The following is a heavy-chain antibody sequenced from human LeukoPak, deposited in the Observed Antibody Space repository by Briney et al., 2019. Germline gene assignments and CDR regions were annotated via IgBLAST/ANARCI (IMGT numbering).Heavy chain of an antibody. CDR2: INPNSGGT. D-gene: IGHD3-16*01. J-gene: IGHJ4*02. Sequence: ASVKVSCKASGYTFTGYYMHWVRQAPGQGLEWMGWINPNSGGTNYAQKFQGRVTMTRDTSISTAYMELSGLRTDDTAVYYCARVITGGVDYWGQGTLVTVSS. CDR1: GYTFTGYY. CDR3: ARVITGGVDY. V-gene: IGHV1-2*02.